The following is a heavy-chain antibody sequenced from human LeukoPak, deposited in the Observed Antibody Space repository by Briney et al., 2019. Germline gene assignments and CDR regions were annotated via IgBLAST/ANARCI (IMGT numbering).Heavy chain of an antibody. CDR2: IYSGGST. D-gene: IGHD3-3*01. CDR3: ARHTDYDFWSGYFDY. CDR1: GFTVSSNY. V-gene: IGHV3-66*04. J-gene: IGHJ4*02. Sequence: GGSLRLSCAASGFTVSSNYMSWVRQAPGKGLEWVSVIYSGGSTYYADSVKGRFTISRDNSKNTLYLQMNSLRAEDTAVYYCARHTDYDFWSGYFDYWGQGTLVTASS.